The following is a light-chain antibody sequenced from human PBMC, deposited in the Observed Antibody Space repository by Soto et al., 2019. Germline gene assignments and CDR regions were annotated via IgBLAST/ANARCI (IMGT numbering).Light chain of an antibody. CDR1: QRVSNNF. J-gene: IGKJ1*01. Sequence: VLTQFPGTLSFSPGETATLSCGASQRVSNNFLGWYQQKPGQAPRLLIYGASTRATGIPARFSGSGSGTDFTLTISSLEPEDFAVYYCQQRDIWPWTFGQGTKVDIK. V-gene: IGKV3D-20*02. CDR3: QQRDIWPWT. CDR2: GAS.